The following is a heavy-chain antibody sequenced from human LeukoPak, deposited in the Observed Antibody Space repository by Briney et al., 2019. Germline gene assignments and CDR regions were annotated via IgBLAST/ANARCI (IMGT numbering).Heavy chain of an antibody. J-gene: IGHJ6*02. V-gene: IGHV3-23*01. CDR2: ISGSGGST. CDR3: AKVSWSPGTDV. CDR1: GFSFSSFD. Sequence: RSGGSLRLSCAASGFSFSSFDMSWVRQAPGEGLEWVPGISGSGGSTYYTDSVKGRFTISRDNSKNTLYLQMNSLRAEDTAVYYCAKVSWSPGTDVWGQGTTVTVSS. D-gene: IGHD1-1*01.